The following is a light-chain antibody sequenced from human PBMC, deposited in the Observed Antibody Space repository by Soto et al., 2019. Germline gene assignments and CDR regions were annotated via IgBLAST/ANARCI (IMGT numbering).Light chain of an antibody. J-gene: IGKJ1*01. CDR1: QSINTW. Sequence: DIQMTQSPSTLSASVGDRVTITCRASQSINTWLAWYQQKPGKDPKLLIYDASTLHSGVPSRFSGIGSGTEFTLTISSLQPDDFATYYCQQYNSHWTFGQGTKVDI. CDR3: QQYNSHWT. CDR2: DAS. V-gene: IGKV1-5*01.